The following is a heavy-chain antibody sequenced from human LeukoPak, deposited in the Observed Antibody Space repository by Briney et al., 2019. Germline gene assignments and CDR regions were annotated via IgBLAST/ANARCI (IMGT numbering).Heavy chain of an antibody. Sequence: SETLSLTCTVSGASIRRTSYYWGWIRQPPGTGLEWIGTIYNSGSAYYNPSLKSRVTISVDTSKNQFSLKVSSVTAADTAVYYCASGSGYFFDYWGQGTLVTVSS. V-gene: IGHV4-39*01. CDR2: IYNSGSA. CDR3: ASGSGYFFDY. CDR1: GASIRRTSYY. D-gene: IGHD1-14*01. J-gene: IGHJ4*02.